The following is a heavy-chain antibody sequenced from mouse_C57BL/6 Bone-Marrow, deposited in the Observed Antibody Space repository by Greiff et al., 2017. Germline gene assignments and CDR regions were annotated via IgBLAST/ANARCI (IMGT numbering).Heavy chain of an antibody. Sequence: VQLQQSGPELVKPGASVKIPCKASGYTFTDYNMDWVKQSHGKSLEWIGDINPNNGGTIYNQKFKGKATLTVDKSSSTAYMELRSLTSEDTAVYDCARRYGYGREFAYWGQGTLVTVSA. CDR3: ARRYGYGREFAY. CDR2: INPNNGGT. V-gene: IGHV1-18*01. D-gene: IGHD2-2*01. CDR1: GYTFTDYN. J-gene: IGHJ3*01.